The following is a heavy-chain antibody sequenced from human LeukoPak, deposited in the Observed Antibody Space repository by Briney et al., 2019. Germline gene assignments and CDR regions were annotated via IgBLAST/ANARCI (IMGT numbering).Heavy chain of an antibody. J-gene: IGHJ6*02. CDR3: ARDQGVTDPPPYGLDV. Sequence: GSSVKVSCKASGGTFSGYGISWVRQAPGQGLECMGRIIPILDIATYAQKFRGRVTITADRSTSTAYMELSSLSSEDTAVYYCARDQGVTDPPPYGLDVWGQGTTVTVSS. CDR2: IIPILDIA. V-gene: IGHV1-69*04. CDR1: GGTFSGYG. D-gene: IGHD4-23*01.